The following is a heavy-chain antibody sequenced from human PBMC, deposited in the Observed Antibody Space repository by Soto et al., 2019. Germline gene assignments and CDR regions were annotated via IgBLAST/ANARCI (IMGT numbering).Heavy chain of an antibody. CDR2: IFHTGRT. CDR1: GGSVNSAY. Sequence: QVQLQEMGPGLVNPSQTLTITCTVSGGSVNSAYWSWIRQLPGQGLEWMGNIFHTGRTFYNPSVKSRVAISIDTSKPLVSLKVRSVTAADTAVYYCARTDAYNSSFFDSWGQGTVVTVSS. J-gene: IGHJ4*02. V-gene: IGHV4-31*03. CDR3: ARTDAYNSSFFDS. D-gene: IGHD6-6*01.